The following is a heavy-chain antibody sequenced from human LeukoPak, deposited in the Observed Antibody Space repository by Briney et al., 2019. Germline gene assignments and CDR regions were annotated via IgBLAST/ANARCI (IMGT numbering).Heavy chain of an antibody. CDR1: GFTFSSYA. Sequence: GGSLKLSCAASGFTFSSYAMHWVRQAPGKGLEWVAVISYDGSNKYYADSVKGRFTISRDNSKNTLYLQMNSLRAEDTAVYYCARGHYGDYASWFDPWGQGTLVTVSS. J-gene: IGHJ5*02. CDR2: ISYDGSNK. V-gene: IGHV3-30-3*01. CDR3: ARGHYGDYASWFDP. D-gene: IGHD4-17*01.